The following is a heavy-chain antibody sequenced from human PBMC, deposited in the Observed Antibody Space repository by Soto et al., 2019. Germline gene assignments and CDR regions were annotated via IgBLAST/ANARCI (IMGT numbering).Heavy chain of an antibody. CDR3: VKNFSPYYDILTAFDY. V-gene: IGHV3-64D*08. CDR2: ISSNGGST. Sequence: GSLRLSCSASGFTFSSYAMHWVRQAPGKGLEYVSAISSNGGSTYYADSAKGRFTISRDNSKNTLYLQMSSLRAEDTVVYYCVKNFSPYYDILTAFDYWGQGTLVTVSS. J-gene: IGHJ4*02. D-gene: IGHD3-9*01. CDR1: GFTFSSYA.